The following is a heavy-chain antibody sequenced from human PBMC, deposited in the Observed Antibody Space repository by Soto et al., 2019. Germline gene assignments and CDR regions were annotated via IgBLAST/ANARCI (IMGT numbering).Heavy chain of an antibody. CDR3: AHSLYDYVWGTNWFDP. Sequence: QITLKESGPTLVKPTQTLTLTCTFSGFSLSTSGVGVGWIRQPPGKALEWLALIYWDDDKRSSPSLQSRLTITKDTSKNQVVLTMTNMDPVDTATYYCAHSLYDYVWGTNWFDPWGQGTLVTVSS. CDR1: GFSLSTSGVG. J-gene: IGHJ5*02. CDR2: IYWDDDK. V-gene: IGHV2-5*02. D-gene: IGHD3-16*01.